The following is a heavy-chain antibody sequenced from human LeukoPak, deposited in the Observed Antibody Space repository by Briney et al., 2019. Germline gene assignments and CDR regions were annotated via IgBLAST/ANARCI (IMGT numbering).Heavy chain of an antibody. V-gene: IGHV3-33*08. D-gene: IGHD6-25*01. CDR1: GFSFSSYG. Sequence: GGSLRLSCAASGFSFSSYGMHWVRQAPGKGLEWVAVIWSHGNRKHHSDSVEGRFAISRDNSKNILYLQMNNLRAEDTALYYCARDSAADDNDFDVWGQGTMVTVSS. CDR3: ARDSAADDNDFDV. J-gene: IGHJ3*01. CDR2: IWSHGNRK.